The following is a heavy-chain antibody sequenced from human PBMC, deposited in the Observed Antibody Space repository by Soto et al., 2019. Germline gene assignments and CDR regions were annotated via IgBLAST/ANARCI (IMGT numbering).Heavy chain of an antibody. Sequence: QVQLVQSGAEVKKPGASVRVSCKTSGYSFTSYDINWVRQATGQGLEWMGWMDPSTGNTGYAQNLQGRATLPRDTSIGTAYMELRSLRSQDTAVYYCVTTAFASGSWGQGTLVTVSS. V-gene: IGHV1-8*01. CDR2: MDPSTGNT. D-gene: IGHD3-22*01. CDR3: VTTAFASGS. J-gene: IGHJ5*02. CDR1: GYSFTSYD.